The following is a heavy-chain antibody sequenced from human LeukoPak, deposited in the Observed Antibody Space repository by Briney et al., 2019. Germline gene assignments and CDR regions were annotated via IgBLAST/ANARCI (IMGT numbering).Heavy chain of an antibody. V-gene: IGHV4-30-4*01. CDR2: IFYSGST. D-gene: IGHD4-23*01. Sequence: PSETLSLTCTVSSGSVSSADYYWNWIRQPPGKGLEWIGYIFYSGSTYYSPSLKSRLTISLDTSKNQFSLRLSSVTAADTAFYYCARGDYGGNSVHFGYWGQGTLVTVSS. CDR3: ARGDYGGNSVHFGY. J-gene: IGHJ4*02. CDR1: SGSVSSADYY.